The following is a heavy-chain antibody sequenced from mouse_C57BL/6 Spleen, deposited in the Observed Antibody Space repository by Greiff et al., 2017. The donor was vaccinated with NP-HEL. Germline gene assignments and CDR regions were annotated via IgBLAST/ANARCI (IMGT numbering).Heavy chain of an antibody. CDR3: ARERDSKGGYDAMDY. CDR1: GFTFSSYA. Sequence: EVQLVESGGGLVKPGGSLKLSCAASGFTFSSYAMSWVRQTPEKRLEWVATISDGGSYTYYPDNVKGRFTISRDNAKNNLYLQMSHLKSEDTAMYYCARERDSKGGYDAMDYWGQGTSVTVSS. J-gene: IGHJ4*01. CDR2: ISDGGSYT. V-gene: IGHV5-4*01. D-gene: IGHD2-5*01.